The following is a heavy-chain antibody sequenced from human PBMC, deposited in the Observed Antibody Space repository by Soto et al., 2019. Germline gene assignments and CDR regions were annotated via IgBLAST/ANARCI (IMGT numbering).Heavy chain of an antibody. CDR2: ISGSGGST. J-gene: IGHJ4*02. V-gene: IGHV3-23*01. D-gene: IGHD3-3*01. Sequence: GGSLRLSCAASGFTFSSYAMSWVRQAPGKGLEWVSAISGSGGSTYYADSVKGRFTISRDNSKNTLYLQMNSLRAEDTAVYYCAKVIYDFWSGYQPFDYWGQGTLVTVSS. CDR1: GFTFSSYA. CDR3: AKVIYDFWSGYQPFDY.